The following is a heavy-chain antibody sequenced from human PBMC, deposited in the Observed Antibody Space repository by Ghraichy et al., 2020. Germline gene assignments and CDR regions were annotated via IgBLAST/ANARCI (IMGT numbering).Heavy chain of an antibody. CDR1: GYTFTGYY. CDR2: INPNSGGT. CDR3: ARDRVWYNWNDSGGGFDY. J-gene: IGHJ4*02. Sequence: ASVKVSCKASGYTFTGYYMHWVRQAPGQGLEWMGWINPNSGGTNYAQKFQGRVTMTRDTSISTAYMELSRLRSDDTAVYYCARDRVWYNWNDSGGGFDYWGQGTLVTVSS. V-gene: IGHV1-2*02. D-gene: IGHD1-1*01.